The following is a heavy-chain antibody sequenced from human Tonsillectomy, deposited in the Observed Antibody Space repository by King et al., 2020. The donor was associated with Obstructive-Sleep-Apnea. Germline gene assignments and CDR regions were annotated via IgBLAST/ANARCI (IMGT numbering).Heavy chain of an antibody. CDR3: ARVGPSQTDY. CDR1: GYSISSDYY. CDR2: IYHSGST. V-gene: IGHV4-38-2*02. J-gene: IGHJ4*02. D-gene: IGHD3-16*01. Sequence: VQLQESGPGLVKPSETLSLTCTVSGYSISSDYYWGWIRQPPGKGLEWIATIYHSGSTYYNPSLKSRVTISGDTSKNQFSLRLRSVTAADTAVYYCARVGPSQTDYWGQGTLVTVSS.